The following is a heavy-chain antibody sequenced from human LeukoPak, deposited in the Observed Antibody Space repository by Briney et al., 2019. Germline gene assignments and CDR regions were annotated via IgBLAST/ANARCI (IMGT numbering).Heavy chain of an antibody. D-gene: IGHD3-22*01. CDR1: GGSFSGYY. CDR3: ARGVGDDSSGHDY. V-gene: IGHV4-34*01. J-gene: IGHJ4*02. CDR2: INHSGST. Sequence: SETLSLTCAVYGGSFSGYYWSWIRQPPGKGLEWIGEINHSGSTNYNPSLKSRVTISVDTSKNQFSLKLSSVTAADTAVYYCARGVGDDSSGHDYWGQGTLVTVSS.